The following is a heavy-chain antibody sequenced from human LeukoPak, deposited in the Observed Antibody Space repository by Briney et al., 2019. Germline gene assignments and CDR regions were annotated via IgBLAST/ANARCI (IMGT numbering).Heavy chain of an antibody. CDR3: ASLDGGDGYNFQWEDY. CDR2: IYYSGST. V-gene: IGHV4-39*01. CDR1: GGSISSSSYY. Sequence: ASETLSLTCTVSGGSISSSSYYWGWIRQPPGKGLEWIGSIYYSGSTYYNPSLKSRVTISVDTSKNQFSLKLSSVTAADTAVYCCASLDGGDGYNFQWEDYWGQGTLVTVSS. D-gene: IGHD5-24*01. J-gene: IGHJ4*02.